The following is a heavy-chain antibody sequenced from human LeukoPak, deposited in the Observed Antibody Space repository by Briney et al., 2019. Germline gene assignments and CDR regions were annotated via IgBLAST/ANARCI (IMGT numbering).Heavy chain of an antibody. CDR2: IIPIFGTA. J-gene: IGHJ4*02. D-gene: IGHD3-22*01. V-gene: IGHV1-69*13. CDR1: GGTFSSYA. CDR3: ASALYDSSGYYPRDNYYFDC. Sequence: SVKVSCKASGGTFSSYAISWVRQAPGQGLEWMGGIIPIFGTANYAQKFQGRVTITADESTSTGYMELSSLRSEDTAVYYCASALYDSSGYYPRDNYYFDCWGQGTLVAVS.